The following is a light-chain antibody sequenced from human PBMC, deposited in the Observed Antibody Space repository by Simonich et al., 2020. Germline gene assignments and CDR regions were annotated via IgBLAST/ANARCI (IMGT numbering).Light chain of an antibody. Sequence: DVVMTQSPLSLPVTLGQPASISCRSSQSLVHSDGNTYLHWFQQRPGQSPRRLLYKVSNRDSGVPDRFSGSGSGTDFTLKISRVEAEDVGVYYCMQGIHSITFGQGTRLEIK. V-gene: IGKV2-30*02. CDR3: MQGIHSIT. CDR2: KVS. J-gene: IGKJ5*01. CDR1: QSLVHSDGNTY.